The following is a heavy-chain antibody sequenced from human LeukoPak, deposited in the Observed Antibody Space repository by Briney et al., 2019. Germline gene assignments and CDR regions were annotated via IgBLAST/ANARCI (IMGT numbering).Heavy chain of an antibody. V-gene: IGHV1-24*01. D-gene: IGHD4-23*01. CDR2: FDPEDGET. CDR1: GYTLTELS. J-gene: IGHJ3*02. Sequence: ASVKVSCKVSGYTLTELSMHWVRQAPGKGRERMGGFDPEDGETIYAQKFHGRVTMTKDTSTDTAYMELSSLRSEDTAVYYCATGDLRWYAFDIWGQGTIVTVSS. CDR3: ATGDLRWYAFDI.